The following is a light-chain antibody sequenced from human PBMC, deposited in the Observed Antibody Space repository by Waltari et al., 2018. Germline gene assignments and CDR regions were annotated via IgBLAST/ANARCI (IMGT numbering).Light chain of an antibody. V-gene: IGKV1-39*01. Sequence: DFQMTQSPSSLSASVGDRVTITCRASQSISTYLNWYQQKPGKAPNLLIYAASSLQSGVPSRFSGSGSETDFTLTINSLQPEDFATYYCQQSYIPLTFGGGTKVEIK. J-gene: IGKJ4*01. CDR3: QQSYIPLT. CDR1: QSISTY. CDR2: AAS.